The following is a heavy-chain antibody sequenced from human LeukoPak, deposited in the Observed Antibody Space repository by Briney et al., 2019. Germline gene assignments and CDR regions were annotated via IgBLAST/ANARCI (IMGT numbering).Heavy chain of an antibody. V-gene: IGHV3-48*01. J-gene: IGHJ4*02. CDR1: GFTFSSYS. CDR2: ISSSSGTI. D-gene: IGHD2-21*02. CDR3: ARDTPPVFGVVVTASNYFDC. Sequence: PGGSLRLSCAASGFTFSSYSMNWVRQAPGKGLEWVSYISSSSGTIYYADSVKGRFTISRDNVKNSLYLQMNSLRAEDTAVYFCARDTPPVFGVVVTASNYFDCWGQGTLVTVSS.